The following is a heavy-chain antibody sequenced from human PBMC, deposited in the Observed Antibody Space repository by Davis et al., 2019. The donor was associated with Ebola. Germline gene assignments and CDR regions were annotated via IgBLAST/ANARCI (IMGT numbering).Heavy chain of an antibody. CDR1: GFTVSSNY. CDR2: IYSGGST. CDR3: ASHEIAVAGEGGD. D-gene: IGHD6-19*01. J-gene: IGHJ4*02. V-gene: IGHV3-53*01. Sequence: GESLKISCAASGFTVSSNYMSWVRQAPGKGLEWVSVIYSGGSTYYADSVKGRFTISRDNSKNTLYLQMNSLRAEDTAVYYCASHEIAVAGEGGDWGQGTLVTVSS.